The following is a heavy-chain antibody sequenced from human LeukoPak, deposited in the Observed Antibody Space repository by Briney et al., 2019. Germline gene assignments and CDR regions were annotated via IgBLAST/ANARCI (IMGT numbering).Heavy chain of an antibody. CDR3: ARGLKVPAASRPKDYYYYMDV. J-gene: IGHJ6*03. CDR2: INHSGST. Sequence: SETLSLTCSVYGGSVNGYYWSWIRQPPGKGLEWIGEINHSGSTNYNPSLKSRVTISVDTSKNQFSLKLSSVTAADTAVYYCARGLKVPAASRPKDYYYYMDVWGKGTTVTVSS. V-gene: IGHV4-34*01. CDR1: GGSVNGYY. D-gene: IGHD2-2*01.